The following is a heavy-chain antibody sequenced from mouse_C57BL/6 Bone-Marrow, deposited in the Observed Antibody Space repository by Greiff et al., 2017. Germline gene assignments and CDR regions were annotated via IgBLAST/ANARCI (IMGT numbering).Heavy chain of an antibody. CDR2: IDPSDSET. CDR3: ARLGGTAQATTWFAY. V-gene: IGHV1-52*01. CDR1: GYTFTSYW. J-gene: IGHJ3*01. D-gene: IGHD3-2*02. Sequence: QVQLQQPGAELVRPGSSVQLSCQASGYTFTSYWMHWVKQRPIQGLEWIGNIDPSDSETHYNQKFKDKATLTVDKSSSTAYMQLSSLTSEDSAVYYWARLGGTAQATTWFAYWGQGTLVTVSA.